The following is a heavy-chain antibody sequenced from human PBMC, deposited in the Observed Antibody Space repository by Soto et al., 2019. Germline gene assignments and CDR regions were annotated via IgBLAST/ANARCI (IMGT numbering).Heavy chain of an antibody. D-gene: IGHD6-13*01. V-gene: IGHV4-31*03. J-gene: IGHJ3*02. CDR2: IYYSGST. CDR3: ARDRDSSSWPDAFEI. CDR1: GDSISKSGHY. Sequence: PSETLSLTCTVSGDSISKSGHYWSWIRQHPGKGLEWIGYIYYSGSTYYNPSLKSRVTISVDTSKNQFSLKLSSVTAADTAVYYCARDRDSSSWPDAFEIWGQGTMVTVSS.